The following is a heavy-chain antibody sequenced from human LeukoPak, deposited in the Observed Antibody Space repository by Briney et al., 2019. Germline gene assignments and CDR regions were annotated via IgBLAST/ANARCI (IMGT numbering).Heavy chain of an antibody. V-gene: IGHV3-30*02. Sequence: GGSLRLSCAASGFTFSGCGMHWVRQAPGKGLEWVAFIWYDGRDKYYADSVKGQFTISRDNSKNTLYLQMNSLRAEDTAVYYCAKDPQQWLVYYWGQGTLVTVSS. J-gene: IGHJ4*02. CDR3: AKDPQQWLVYY. D-gene: IGHD6-19*01. CDR1: GFTFSGCG. CDR2: IWYDGRDK.